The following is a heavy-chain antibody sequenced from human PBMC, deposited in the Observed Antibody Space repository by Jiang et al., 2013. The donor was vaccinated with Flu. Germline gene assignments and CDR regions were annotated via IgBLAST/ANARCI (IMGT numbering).Heavy chain of an antibody. CDR1: GYSFTTYW. Sequence: VQLVESGVEVKKPGESLRISCQGSGYSFTTYWISWVRQMPGKGLEWMGRFNPSDSYTNYSPSFEGHVTISTDKSINTAYLQWSSLKASDTGMYYCARHGLDNWNYEASAFDIWGQGTMVTVSS. D-gene: IGHD1-7*01. J-gene: IGHJ3*02. CDR3: ARHGLDNWNYEASAFDI. CDR2: FNPSDSYT. V-gene: IGHV5-10-1*03.